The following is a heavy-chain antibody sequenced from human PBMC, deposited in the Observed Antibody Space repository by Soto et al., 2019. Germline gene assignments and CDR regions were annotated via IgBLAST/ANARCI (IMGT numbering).Heavy chain of an antibody. D-gene: IGHD6-6*01. CDR2: IYHSGST. CDR3: ARERPDGARLDP. CDR1: GGSISSGDYY. V-gene: IGHV4-30-4*01. Sequence: QVQLQESGPGLVKPSQTLSITCTVSGGSISSGDYYWSWIRQPPGKGLEWIGYIYHSGSTYYNPSLKSRVTISVNTSKNQFSLKLSSVTAADTAVYYCARERPDGARLDPWGQGTLVTVSS. J-gene: IGHJ5*02.